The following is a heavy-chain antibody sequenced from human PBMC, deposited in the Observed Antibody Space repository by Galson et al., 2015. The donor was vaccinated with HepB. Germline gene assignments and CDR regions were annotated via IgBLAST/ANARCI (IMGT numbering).Heavy chain of an antibody. J-gene: IGHJ6*02. D-gene: IGHD2-2*01. CDR1: GDSLSDFL. V-gene: IGHV4-34*01. CDR3: ARGGRATYCSSTSCYIQFFYRLDV. Sequence: ETLSLTCAVSGDSLSDFLWSWIRQSPGKGLEWIGDIGLGESTDYNPSLNGRATVSIDLSQNQLSLSLRSVTAADTAVYFCARGGRATYCSSTSCYIQFFYRLDVWSQGTTVTVSS. CDR2: IGLGEST.